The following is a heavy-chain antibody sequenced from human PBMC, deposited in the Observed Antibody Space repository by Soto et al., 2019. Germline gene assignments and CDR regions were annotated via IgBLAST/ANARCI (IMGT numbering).Heavy chain of an antibody. CDR3: AKTEADGSGRYYYYYMDV. D-gene: IGHD2-8*02. CDR1: GFTFSSYA. CDR2: ISASGGNT. V-gene: IGHV3-23*01. J-gene: IGHJ6*03. Sequence: GGSLRLSCAASGFTFSSYAMSWVRQAPGKGLEWVSTISASGGNTYYADSVKGRCTISRDNSKRTLYLQMSSLRAEDTALYHCAKTEADGSGRYYYYYMDVWGKGTTVTVSS.